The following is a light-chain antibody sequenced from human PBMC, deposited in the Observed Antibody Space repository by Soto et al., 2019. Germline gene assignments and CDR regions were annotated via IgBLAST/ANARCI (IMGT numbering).Light chain of an antibody. V-gene: IGLV2-14*02. CDR3: CSFASSSTYV. CDR1: SSDVGSYNL. J-gene: IGLJ1*01. CDR2: EVN. Sequence: QSVLTQPASVSGSPGQSITISCTGTSSDVGSYNLVSWYQQHPGKAPKFMIYEVNKRPSGVSSRFSGSKSGNTASLTISGLQAEDEADYYCCSFASSSTYVFGTGTKVTVL.